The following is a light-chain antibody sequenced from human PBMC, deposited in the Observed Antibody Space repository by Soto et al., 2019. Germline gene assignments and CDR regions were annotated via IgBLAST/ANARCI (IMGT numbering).Light chain of an antibody. V-gene: IGKV2D-29*01. CDR1: QILLHSDGKTY. CDR3: MQSIQTPLT. Sequence: DVVMTQTPLSLSVTPGQPASISCRSSQILLHSDGKTYLSWYLQKPGQPLQLLIYEVSNRFSGVPDRLHGSGSGTDFKQKISRVEAEHVGAYYCMQSIQTPLTFGPGTKVDI. CDR2: EVS. J-gene: IGKJ3*01.